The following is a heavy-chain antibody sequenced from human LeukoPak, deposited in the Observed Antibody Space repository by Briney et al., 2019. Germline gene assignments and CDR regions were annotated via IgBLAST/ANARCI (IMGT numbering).Heavy chain of an antibody. J-gene: IGHJ6*02. CDR2: INSSGSTI. V-gene: IGHV3-48*03. CDR3: ERDVYHGNGMDV. CDR1: GFTVRSYE. D-gene: IGHD5/OR15-5a*01. Sequence: GSLRLSSAASGFTVRSYEMKWVRQAPGKGLEGGSYINSSGSTIYYTDSVKGRLTISRDNAKNSLYLQMNSLRAEDTSYYYCERDVYHGNGMDVWGQGTTVTVSS.